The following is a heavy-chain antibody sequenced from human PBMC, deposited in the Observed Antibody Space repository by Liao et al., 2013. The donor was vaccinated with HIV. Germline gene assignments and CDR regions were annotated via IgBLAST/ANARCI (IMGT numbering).Heavy chain of an antibody. D-gene: IGHD1-26*01. CDR3: ARDQGGDFDY. CDR1: GASISSGDHY. J-gene: IGHJ4*02. CDR2: IYYTGST. V-gene: IGHV4-30-4*01. Sequence: QVQLQESGPGLVKPSQNLSLTCTVSGASISSGDHYWSWIRQPPGRGLEWIGYIYYTGSTYFIPSLKSRVTISVDTSKNQFSLKLSSVTAADTAVYYCARDQGGDFDYWGQGTLVTVSS.